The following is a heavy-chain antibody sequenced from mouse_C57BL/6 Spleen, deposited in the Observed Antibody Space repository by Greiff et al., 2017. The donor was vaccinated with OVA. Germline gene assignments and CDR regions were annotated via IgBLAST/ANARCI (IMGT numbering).Heavy chain of an antibody. V-gene: IGHV2-2*01. CDR3: AREITTKTYWYFDV. CDR1: GFSLTSYG. D-gene: IGHD2-4*01. CDR2: IWSGGST. Sequence: VKLMESGPGLVQPSQSLSITCTVSGFSLTSYGVHWVRQSPGKGLEWLGVIWSGGSTDYNAAFISRLSISKDNSKSQVFFKMNSLQADDTAIYYCAREITTKTYWYFDVWGTGTTVTVSS. J-gene: IGHJ1*03.